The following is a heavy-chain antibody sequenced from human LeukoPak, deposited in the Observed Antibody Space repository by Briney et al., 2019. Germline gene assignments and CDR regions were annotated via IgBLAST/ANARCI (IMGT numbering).Heavy chain of an antibody. J-gene: IGHJ3*02. V-gene: IGHV4-31*03. CDR3: ARARLGVVVVAATLLGGLLAFDI. CDR2: IYDSGST. CDR1: GGPISNGGYY. Sequence: KSSETLSLTCTVSGGPISNGGYYWSWIRQHPGKGLEWIGYIYDSGSTYYNPSLKSRVTISVDTSKNQFSLKLSSVTAADTAVYYCARARLGVVVVAATLLGGLLAFDIWGQGTMVTVSS. D-gene: IGHD2-15*01.